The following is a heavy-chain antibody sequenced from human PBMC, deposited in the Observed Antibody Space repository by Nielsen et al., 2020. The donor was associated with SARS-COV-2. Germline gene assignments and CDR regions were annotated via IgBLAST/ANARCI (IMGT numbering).Heavy chain of an antibody. CDR3: TRGLADF. CDR2: IRSKANNYAT. D-gene: IGHD3-3*02. J-gene: IGHJ4*02. V-gene: IGHV3-73*01. CDR1: GFSFSGFA. Sequence: GESLKISCAASGFSFSGFAMHWVRQASGKELEWVGRIRSKANNYATAYDASVKGRFTISRDDSKNTTYLQLHRLKTEDTAVYFCTRGLADFWGQGTPVTVSS.